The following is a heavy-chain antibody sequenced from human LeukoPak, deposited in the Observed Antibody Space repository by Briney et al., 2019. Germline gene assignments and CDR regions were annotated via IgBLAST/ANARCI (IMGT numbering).Heavy chain of an antibody. CDR2: IYYSGST. CDR1: GGSIFSYY. CDR3: ARHSRSAYTGYENAFDI. V-gene: IGHV4-59*08. D-gene: IGHD5-12*01. Sequence: SETLSLTCTVSGGSIFSYYWSWIRQPPGKGLEWMGYIYYSGSTNYNPSLKSRVTISVDTSKNQFSLRVSSVTAADTAVYYCARHSRSAYTGYENAFDIWGQGTMVTVSS. J-gene: IGHJ3*02.